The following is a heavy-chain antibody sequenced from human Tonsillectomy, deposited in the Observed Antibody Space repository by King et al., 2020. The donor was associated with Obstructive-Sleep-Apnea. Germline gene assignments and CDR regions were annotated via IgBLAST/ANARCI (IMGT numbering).Heavy chain of an antibody. Sequence: VQLQESGPGLVKPSQTLSLTCTVSGGSINSGDYYWTWIRQPPGKGLEWIGFIYHSGSTYFNPSLRSRVTVSIDTSRNQFSLNLNSVTAADTAVYFCARWRGGSGNIDYWGERLRVTVLS. CDR3: ARWRGGSGNIDY. J-gene: IGHJ4*02. CDR1: GGSINSGDYY. V-gene: IGHV4-30-4*01. D-gene: IGHD3-10*01. CDR2: IYHSGST.